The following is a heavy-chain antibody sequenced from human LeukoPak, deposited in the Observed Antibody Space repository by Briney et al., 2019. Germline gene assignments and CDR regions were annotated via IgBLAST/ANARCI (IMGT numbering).Heavy chain of an antibody. CDR2: ISSSSSTI. CDR3: ASQAIFGVVMALNYGMDV. J-gene: IGHJ6*02. CDR1: GFTFSSYS. D-gene: IGHD3-3*01. Sequence: GGSLRLSYAASGFTFSSYSMNWVRQAPGKGLEWISYISSSSSTIYYADSVKGRFTISRDNAKNSLYLHMNSLRDEDTAVYYCASQAIFGVVMALNYGMDVWGQGTTVTVSS. V-gene: IGHV3-48*02.